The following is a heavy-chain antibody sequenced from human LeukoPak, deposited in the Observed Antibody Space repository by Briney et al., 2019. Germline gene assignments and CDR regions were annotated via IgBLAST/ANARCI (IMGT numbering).Heavy chain of an antibody. J-gene: IGHJ4*02. CDR3: ATVQFARTMSFDY. Sequence: GGSLRPSCAASGFTFSGYGMHWVRQAPGKGLEWVAVISYDGSNKYYADSVKGRFTISRDNSKNTLYLQMNSLRAEDTAVYYCATVQFARTMSFDYWGQGTLVTVSS. CDR1: GFTFSGYG. V-gene: IGHV3-30*03. CDR2: ISYDGSNK. D-gene: IGHD3-10*01.